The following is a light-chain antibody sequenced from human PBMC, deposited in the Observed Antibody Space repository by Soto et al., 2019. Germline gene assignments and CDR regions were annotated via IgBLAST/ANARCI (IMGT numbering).Light chain of an antibody. Sequence: EIVLTQSPVTLSLSPWERATLSCRASQSFNSIYLAWYQQKPGQAPRLLIYGASSRATGIPDRFSGSGSGTDFTLTISRLEPEDFAVYYCQHFGSSPPWPFGQGTKVDIK. CDR1: QSFNSIY. CDR3: QHFGSSPPWP. J-gene: IGKJ1*01. CDR2: GAS. V-gene: IGKV3-20*01.